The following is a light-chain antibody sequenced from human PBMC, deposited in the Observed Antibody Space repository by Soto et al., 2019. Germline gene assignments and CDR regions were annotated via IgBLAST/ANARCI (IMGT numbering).Light chain of an antibody. V-gene: IGKV1-5*03. CDR2: KAS. CDR1: QRISTW. J-gene: IGKJ1*01. CDR3: LQYYNFSWT. Sequence: DIQVTQSPSTLSASVGDRVTITCRASQRISTWLAWFQQKPGKAPKLLIYKASSLESGVPSRFSGSGSGTEFTLTISSLQPDDVATYYCLQYYNFSWTFGQGTKVDI.